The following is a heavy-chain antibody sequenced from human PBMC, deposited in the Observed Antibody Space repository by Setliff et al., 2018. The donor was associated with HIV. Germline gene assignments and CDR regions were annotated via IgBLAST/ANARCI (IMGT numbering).Heavy chain of an antibody. CDR2: IYYSGDT. CDR1: GGSISSDSYY. CDR3: ARVPFGSGSYYFDF. Sequence: PSETLSLTCSVSGGSISSDSYYWGWIRQPPGKGLEWIGSIYYSGDTYYNATLQSRATILLDTSKNQFFLTLTSVTAADTAVYFCARVPFGSGSYYFDFWGQGTLVTVSS. D-gene: IGHD3-10*01. V-gene: IGHV4-39*07. J-gene: IGHJ4*02.